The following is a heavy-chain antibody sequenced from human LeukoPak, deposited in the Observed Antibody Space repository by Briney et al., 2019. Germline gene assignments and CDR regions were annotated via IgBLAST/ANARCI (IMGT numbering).Heavy chain of an antibody. CDR2: IYSGGST. CDR3: AKPRSGYYLASFDY. Sequence: PGGSLRLSCAASGFTVSSNYMSWVRQAPAKGLEWVSVIYSGGSTYYADSVKSRFTISRDNSKNNLYLQMNSLRAEDTAVYYCAKPRSGYYLASFDYWGQGTLVTVSS. V-gene: IGHV3-66*04. D-gene: IGHD3-22*01. J-gene: IGHJ4*02. CDR1: GFTVSSNY.